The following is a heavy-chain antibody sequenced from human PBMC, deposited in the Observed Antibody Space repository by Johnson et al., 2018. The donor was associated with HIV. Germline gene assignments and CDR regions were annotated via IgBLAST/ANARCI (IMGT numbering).Heavy chain of an antibody. V-gene: IGHV3-30-3*01. Sequence: QVQLVESGGGVVQPGRSLTLSCVGSGFTFSDYAIHWVRQAPGKGLEWVAVISDDGSNKYYADSVKGRFTISRDNSENTLYLQMKSLRTEDTAVYYCARDGDADAFDICGQGTVVTVSS. J-gene: IGHJ3*02. CDR3: ARDGDADAFDI. CDR2: ISDDGSNK. CDR1: GFTFSDYA. D-gene: IGHD2-21*01.